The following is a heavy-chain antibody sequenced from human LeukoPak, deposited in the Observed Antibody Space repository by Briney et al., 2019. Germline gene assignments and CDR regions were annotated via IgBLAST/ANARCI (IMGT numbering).Heavy chain of an antibody. CDR2: IIPIFGTA. Sequence: ASVTVSFKASGGTFSSYAISWVRQAPGQGLEWMGGIIPIFGTASYAQKFQGRVTITADESTSTAYMELSSLRSEDTAVYYCAIGYCSSTSCYNQGYWGQGTLVTVSS. D-gene: IGHD2-2*02. V-gene: IGHV1-69*01. CDR1: GGTFSSYA. CDR3: AIGYCSSTSCYNQGY. J-gene: IGHJ4*02.